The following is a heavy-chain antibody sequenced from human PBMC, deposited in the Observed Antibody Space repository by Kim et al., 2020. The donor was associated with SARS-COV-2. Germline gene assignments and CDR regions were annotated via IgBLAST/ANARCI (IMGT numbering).Heavy chain of an antibody. CDR3: ARERVDDRISDY. J-gene: IGHJ4*02. V-gene: IGHV4-34*01. D-gene: IGHD2-15*01. CDR1: GGSFSGYY. CDR2: INHSGST. Sequence: SETLSLTCAVYGGSFSGYYWSWIRQPPGKGLEWIGEINHSGSTNYNPSLKSRVTISVDTSKNQFSLKLSSVTAADTAVYYCARERVDDRISDYWGQGTLVTVSS.